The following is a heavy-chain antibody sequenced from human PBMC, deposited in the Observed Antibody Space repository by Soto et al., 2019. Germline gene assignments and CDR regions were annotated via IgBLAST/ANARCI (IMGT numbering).Heavy chain of an antibody. CDR3: ARVEYCISTSCPTLGDYFDY. CDR1: GYTFTSYG. Sequence: ASVKVSCKASGYTFTSYGISWVRQAPGQGLEWMGWISAYNGNTNYAQKLQGRVTMTTDTSTSTAYMELRSLRSDDTAVYYCARVEYCISTSCPTLGDYFDYWGKGTLVTVSS. J-gene: IGHJ4*02. CDR2: ISAYNGNT. D-gene: IGHD2-2*01. V-gene: IGHV1-18*01.